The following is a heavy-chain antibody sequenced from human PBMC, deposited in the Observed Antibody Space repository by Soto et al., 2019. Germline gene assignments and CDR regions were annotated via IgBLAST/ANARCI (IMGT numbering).Heavy chain of an antibody. D-gene: IGHD3-10*01. CDR2: ISYDGSNK. J-gene: IGHJ4*02. CDR1: GFTFSSYA. CDR3: ARPYGSGSYVFDY. Sequence: QVQLVESGGGVVQPGRSLRLSCAASGFTFSSYAMHWVRQAPGKGLEWVAVISYDGSNKYYADSVKGRFTISRDNSKNTLYLQMISLRAEDTAVYYCARPYGSGSYVFDYWGQGTLVTVSS. V-gene: IGHV3-30-3*01.